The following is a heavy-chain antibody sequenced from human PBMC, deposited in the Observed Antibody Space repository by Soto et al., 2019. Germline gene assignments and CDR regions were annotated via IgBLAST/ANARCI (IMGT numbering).Heavy chain of an antibody. CDR2: ISSSGNT. V-gene: IGHV4-59*01. CDR1: DGSISNFY. Sequence: PSETLSLTCTVSDGSISNFYWSWIRQPPGKGLEWIGYISSSGNTNYNPSLKSRVSISVDTSKNQFSLNLTSVTAADTAVHCCARAPMVLTRSYFDSWGQGTPVTVSS. D-gene: IGHD3-10*01. CDR3: ARAPMVLTRSYFDS. J-gene: IGHJ4*02.